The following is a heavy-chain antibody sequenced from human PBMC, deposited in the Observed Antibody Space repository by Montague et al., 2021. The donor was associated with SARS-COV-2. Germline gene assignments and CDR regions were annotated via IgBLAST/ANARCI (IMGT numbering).Heavy chain of an antibody. Sequence: SLRLSCAASGFTFSSYEMNWVRQAPGKGLEWVSYISSSGSTIYYADSVKGRFTISRDNAKNSLYLQMNSLRAEDTAVYYCARGETYYDFWSGYYNYCYGMDVWGQGTTVTVSS. CDR2: ISSSGSTI. CDR1: GFTFSSYE. D-gene: IGHD3-3*01. J-gene: IGHJ6*02. CDR3: ARGETYYDFWSGYYNYCYGMDV. V-gene: IGHV3-48*03.